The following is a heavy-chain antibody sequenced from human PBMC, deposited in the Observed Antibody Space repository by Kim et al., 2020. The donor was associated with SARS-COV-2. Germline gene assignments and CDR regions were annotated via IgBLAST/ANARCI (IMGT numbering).Heavy chain of an antibody. CDR3: AKGSIGYSSTTPPIYYYYYGMDA. V-gene: IGHV3-9*01. J-gene: IGHJ6*02. Sequence: GGSLRLSCAASGFTFDDYAMHWVRQAPGKGLEWVSGISWNSGSIGYADSVKGRFTISRDNAKNSLYLQMNSLRAEDTALYYCAKGSIGYSSTTPPIYYYYYGMDAWGQGTTVTVSS. D-gene: IGHD6-13*01. CDR1: GFTFDDYA. CDR2: ISWNSGSI.